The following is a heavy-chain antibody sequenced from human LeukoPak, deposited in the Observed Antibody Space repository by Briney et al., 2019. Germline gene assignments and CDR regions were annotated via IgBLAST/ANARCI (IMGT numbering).Heavy chain of an antibody. V-gene: IGHV4-34*01. J-gene: IGHJ6*03. CDR1: GGSFSGYY. D-gene: IGHD3-22*01. CDR2: INHSGST. CDR3: ARKRRYYDSSGYYISPKRYYYYYYYMDV. Sequence: PSETLSLTCAVYGGSFSGYYWSWIRQPPGKGLEWIGEINHSGSTNYNPSLKSRVTISVDTSKNQFSLKLSSVTAADTAVYYCARKRRYYDSSGYYISPKRYYYYYYYMDVWGKGTTVTVSS.